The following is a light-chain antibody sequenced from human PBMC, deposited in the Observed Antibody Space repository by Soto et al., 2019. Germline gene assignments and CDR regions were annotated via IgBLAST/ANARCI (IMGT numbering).Light chain of an antibody. CDR1: TGTVTSGHY. J-gene: IGLJ2*01. CDR3: LLYYGGAVV. V-gene: IGLV7-43*01. Sequence: QAVVTQEPSLTVSPGGTVTLTCASSTGTVTSGHYPNWLQQKPGQAPRALIYSTDTRHSWTHARFSGSLLGGKAALTLSGVQPEDDADYYCLLYYGGAVVFGGGTKLTVL. CDR2: STD.